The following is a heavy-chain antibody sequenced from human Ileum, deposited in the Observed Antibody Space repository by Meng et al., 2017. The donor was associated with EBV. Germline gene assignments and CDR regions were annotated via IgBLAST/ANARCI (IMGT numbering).Heavy chain of an antibody. Sequence: QVQLVQSGSELKKPGASVKVSCKASGYTFTRNVINWVRQAPGQGLEWMGWISTNTGKPTYAQGFAGRFVFSLDTSVSTAYLQISGLKAEDTAIYYCARDSGYTRSWSGDYWGQGTLVTVSS. D-gene: IGHD6-13*01. CDR2: ISTNTGKP. J-gene: IGHJ4*02. CDR1: GYTFTRNV. CDR3: ARDSGYTRSWSGDY. V-gene: IGHV7-4-1*02.